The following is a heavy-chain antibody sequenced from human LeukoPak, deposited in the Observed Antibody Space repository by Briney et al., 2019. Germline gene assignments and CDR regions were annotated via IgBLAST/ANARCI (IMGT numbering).Heavy chain of an antibody. J-gene: IGHJ6*03. CDR1: GVSISSHY. D-gene: IGHD6-6*01. CDR3: ARGIAARPPYYYYYMDV. V-gene: IGHV4-59*11. Sequence: SETLSLTCTVSGVSISSHYWSWIRQPPGKGLEWIGFIYDSGSANYRSSLESRVTMTLDTSKNQFSLKLNSVTAADTAVYYCARGIAARPPYYYYYMDVWGKGTTVTVSS. CDR2: IYDSGSA.